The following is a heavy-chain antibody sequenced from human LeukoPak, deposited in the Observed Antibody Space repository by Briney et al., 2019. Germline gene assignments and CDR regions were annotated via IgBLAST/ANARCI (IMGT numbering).Heavy chain of an antibody. D-gene: IGHD6-6*01. CDR2: IRYDGSNK. Sequence: GGSLRLSCAASGFTFSSYGMHWVRQAPGKGLEWVAFIRYDGSNKYYANSVKGRFTISRDKFMNTLYLQMNSLRAEDTAVYHCARGRGLPVRPPNEGFLDYWGRGTLVTVSS. CDR1: GFTFSSYG. CDR3: ARGRGLPVRPPNEGFLDY. J-gene: IGHJ4*02. V-gene: IGHV3-30*02.